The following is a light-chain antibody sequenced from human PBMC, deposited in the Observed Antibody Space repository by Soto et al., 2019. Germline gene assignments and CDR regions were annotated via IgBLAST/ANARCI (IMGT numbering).Light chain of an antibody. CDR2: DVS. J-gene: IGLJ2*01. CDR3: CSYAGSYTLV. V-gene: IGLV2-11*01. Sequence: QSALTQPASVSGSPGQSISISCTGTSSDVGTYNLLSWYQQHPGKAPKLMIYDVSKRPSGVPDRFSGSKSGNTASLTISGLQAEDEADYYCCSYAGSYTLVFGGGTKVTVL. CDR1: SSDVGTYNL.